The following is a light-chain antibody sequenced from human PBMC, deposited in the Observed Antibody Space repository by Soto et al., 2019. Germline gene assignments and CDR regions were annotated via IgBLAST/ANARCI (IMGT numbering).Light chain of an antibody. CDR2: GES. V-gene: IGKV3-15*01. J-gene: IGKJ3*01. CDR3: QQYSSWPFT. Sequence: EIVLTQSPATLSVFPGEKATLSCGASQSVSNNFAWYHQKPGQAPSPLIYGESTSATGVPARFSGSGSGTEFTLTSSRLQSEDSAIYYCQQYSSWPFTFGPGTKVAIE. CDR1: QSVSNN.